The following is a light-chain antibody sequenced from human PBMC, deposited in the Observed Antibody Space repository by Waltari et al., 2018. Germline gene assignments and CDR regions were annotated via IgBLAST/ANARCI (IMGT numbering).Light chain of an antibody. Sequence: EIVLTQSPGTLSLSPGARAILSCRASQSVSSTFLAWYQHKLGQAPRLLIYGASIRATGIPDRFSGNGSGTDYSLTISRLEPEDFAVYYCQEYGSSKTFGQGTKVEFK. CDR3: QEYGSSKT. CDR1: QSVSSTF. V-gene: IGKV3-20*01. CDR2: GAS. J-gene: IGKJ1*01.